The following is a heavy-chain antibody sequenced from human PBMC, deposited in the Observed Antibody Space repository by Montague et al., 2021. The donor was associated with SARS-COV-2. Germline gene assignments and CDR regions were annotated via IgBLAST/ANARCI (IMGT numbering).Heavy chain of an antibody. V-gene: IGHV4-39*07. CDR2: IHSSGNT. Sequence: SETLSLTCTVSGSSISSCSFYWIWIRQPPGKGLEWIVNIHSSGNTYYNPRVTISVYTSKNQFSLKVTSVTAAGTAVYYCARRLVGSGWLHYWGQGSVVTFS. CDR3: ARRLVGSGWLHY. J-gene: IGHJ4*02. D-gene: IGHD6-25*01. CDR1: GSSISSCSFY.